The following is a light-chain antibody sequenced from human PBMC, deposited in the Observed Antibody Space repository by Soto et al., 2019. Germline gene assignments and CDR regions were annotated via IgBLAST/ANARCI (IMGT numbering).Light chain of an antibody. CDR2: EVS. CDR3: CSYAGSSTLFV. J-gene: IGLJ1*01. CDR1: SSDVGSYNL. Sequence: QSALTQPASVSGSPGQSITISCTGTSSDVGSYNLVSWYQQHPGKAPKLMIYEVSKRPSGVSNRFSGSKSGNTASLTISGLQAEDEADYYCCSYAGSSTLFVFGTGTKLTGL. V-gene: IGLV2-23*02.